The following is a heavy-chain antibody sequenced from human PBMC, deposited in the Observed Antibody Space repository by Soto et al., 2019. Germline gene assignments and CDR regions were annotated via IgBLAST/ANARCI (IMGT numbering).Heavy chain of an antibody. CDR2: INAGNGNT. CDR1: GYTFTSYA. V-gene: IGHV1-3*01. Sequence: ASVKVSCKASGYTFTSYAMHWVRQAQGQRLEWMGWINAGNGNTKYSQKFQGRVTITRDTSATTGYMELSSVRSEDIALYYCAGDFAAFPPFCSPPNWFNPRGRGTLGAV. CDR3: AGDFAAFPPFCSPPNWFNP. J-gene: IGHJ5*02. D-gene: IGHD2-15*01.